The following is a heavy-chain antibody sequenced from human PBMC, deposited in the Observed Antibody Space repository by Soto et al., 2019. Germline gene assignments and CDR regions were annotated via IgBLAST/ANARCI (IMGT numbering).Heavy chain of an antibody. CDR1: GYTFNTYG. V-gene: IGHV1-18*01. J-gene: IGHJ5*02. CDR3: SRDPHEFWTSYWFDP. Sequence: SSVQVSCKPSGYTFNTYGINWVRQAPGQGLELMGWISDYDGKTTYAEKFQGRVTLTTDTSTRTAYMELRSLRSDDTAIYYCSRDPHEFWTSYWFDPWGQGTPVTVSS. CDR2: ISDYDGKT. D-gene: IGHD3-3*01.